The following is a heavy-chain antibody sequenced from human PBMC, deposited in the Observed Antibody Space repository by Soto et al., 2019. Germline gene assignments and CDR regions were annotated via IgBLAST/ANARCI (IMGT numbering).Heavy chain of an antibody. J-gene: IGHJ3*02. CDR2: FDPEDGET. CDR1: VYRHTVYP. CDR3: ATASHPLISTMIVLTGGFDI. D-gene: IGHD3-22*01. V-gene: IGHV1-24*01. Sequence: KSSVYRHTVYPLDRVIQTQEKELKWMGGFDPEDGETIYAQKCQGRVTMTEDTSTDTAYMELSSLRSEDTAVYYCATASHPLISTMIVLTGGFDIWGQGTMVTVSS.